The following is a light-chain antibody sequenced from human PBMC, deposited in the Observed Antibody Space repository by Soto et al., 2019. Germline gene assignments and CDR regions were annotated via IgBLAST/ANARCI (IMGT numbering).Light chain of an antibody. Sequence: QSVLTQPPSVSGTPGQRVTISCSGSSSNIGRNHVYWYQQLPGTAPKVLIYGDNQRPSGVPDRFSGSKSGASASLAISGLQSEDEADYHCAAWDDSLNGPVFGGGTKLTVL. CDR1: SSNIGRNH. CDR3: AAWDDSLNGPV. J-gene: IGLJ3*02. CDR2: GDN. V-gene: IGLV1-47*02.